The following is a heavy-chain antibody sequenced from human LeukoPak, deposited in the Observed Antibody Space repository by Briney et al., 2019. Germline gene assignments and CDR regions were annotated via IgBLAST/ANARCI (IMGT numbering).Heavy chain of an antibody. Sequence: SETLSLTCGVSGGSITNTNYWTWVRQPPGKGLEWIGEVNLQGSTNYNPSLMGRVAIAVDTSENHISLQLTSVTAADTAVYYCASLASAYGSGRPVNYWGQGTLVTVSS. CDR3: ASLASAYGSGRPVNY. V-gene: IGHV4-4*02. D-gene: IGHD3-10*01. CDR1: GGSITNTNY. J-gene: IGHJ4*02. CDR2: VNLQGST.